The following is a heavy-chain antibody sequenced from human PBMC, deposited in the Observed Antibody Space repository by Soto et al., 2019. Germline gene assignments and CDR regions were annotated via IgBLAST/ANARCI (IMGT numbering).Heavy chain of an antibody. Sequence: QVQLVESGGGVVQPGRSLRLSCAASGFAFSTYAMHWIRQAPGKGLEWVALISYDGTNKYHADSVKGRFTISRDNSNSTVYLQLDLLRADDTAKHYCARIVVVAGASYCFDYWGQGTLVNVSS. CDR3: ARIVVVAGASYCFDY. CDR1: GFAFSTYA. D-gene: IGHD2-15*01. CDR2: ISYDGTNK. J-gene: IGHJ4*02. V-gene: IGHV3-30-3*01.